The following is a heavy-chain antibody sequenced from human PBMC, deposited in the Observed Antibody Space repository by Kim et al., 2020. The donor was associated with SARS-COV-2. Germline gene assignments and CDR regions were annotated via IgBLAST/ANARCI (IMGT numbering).Heavy chain of an antibody. J-gene: IGHJ4*02. CDR3: AAGMLWFGEFDY. Sequence: SYAQKFQGRVTMTRDTSTSTVYMELSSLRSEDTAVYYCAAGMLWFGEFDYWGQGTLVTVSS. D-gene: IGHD3-10*01. V-gene: IGHV1-46*01.